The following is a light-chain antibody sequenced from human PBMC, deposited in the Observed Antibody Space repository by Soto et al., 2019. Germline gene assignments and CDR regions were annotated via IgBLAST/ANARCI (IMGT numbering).Light chain of an antibody. CDR2: AAS. CDR1: QSINNRY. J-gene: IGKJ3*01. CDR3: QQFGSSPGFT. V-gene: IGKV3-20*01. Sequence: EIVLTQSPGTLSLSPGERATLSCRVSQSINNRYLAWYQQKPGQAPRLLIYAASSRATGIPDRFSGSGSGTDFTLTISRLEPEDFAVYYCQQFGSSPGFTFGPGTKVDIK.